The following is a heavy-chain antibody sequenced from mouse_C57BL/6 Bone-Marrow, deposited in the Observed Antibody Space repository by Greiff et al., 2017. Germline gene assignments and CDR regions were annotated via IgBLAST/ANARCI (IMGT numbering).Heavy chain of an antibody. J-gene: IGHJ3*01. V-gene: IGHV5-6*01. CDR3: AKLDSSGPFAY. Sequence: DVHLVESGGDLVKPGGSLKLSCAASGFTFSSYGMSWVRQTPDKRLEWVATISSGGSYTYYPDSVKGRFTISRDNAKNTLYLQMSSLKSEDTAVYYGAKLDSSGPFAYWGQGTLVTVSA. D-gene: IGHD3-2*02. CDR2: ISSGGSYT. CDR1: GFTFSSYG.